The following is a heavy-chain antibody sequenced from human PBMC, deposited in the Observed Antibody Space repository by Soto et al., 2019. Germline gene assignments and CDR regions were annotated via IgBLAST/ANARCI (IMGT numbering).Heavy chain of an antibody. D-gene: IGHD3-22*01. Sequence: PGGSLKLSSAASGVTFSSHSMNLVRQDQGKGLEWVSSISSSSSYIYYTDSVKGRFTISRDNAKNSLYLQMNSLRAEDTAVYYCARGQEDYYDSSAPAPFDIWGHGTMVTVSS. CDR3: ARGQEDYYDSSAPAPFDI. CDR2: ISSSSSYI. J-gene: IGHJ3*02. V-gene: IGHV3-21*01. CDR1: GVTFSSHS.